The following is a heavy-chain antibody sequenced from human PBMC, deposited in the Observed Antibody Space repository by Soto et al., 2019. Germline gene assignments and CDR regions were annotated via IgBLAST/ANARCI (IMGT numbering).Heavy chain of an antibody. D-gene: IGHD3-9*01. J-gene: IGHJ6*03. CDR1: GYTFTSYG. CDR3: ARDAYDILTGTGYYYYMDV. V-gene: IGHV1-18*01. CDR2: ISAYNGNT. Sequence: ASVKVSCKASGYTFTSYGISWVRQAPGQGLEWMGWISAYNGNTNYAQKLQGRVTMTKDTSTSTAYMELRSLRSDDTAVYYCARDAYDILTGTGYYYYMDVWGKGTTVTVSS.